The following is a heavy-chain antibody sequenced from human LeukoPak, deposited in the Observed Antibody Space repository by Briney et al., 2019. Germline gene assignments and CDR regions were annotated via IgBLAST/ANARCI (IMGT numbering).Heavy chain of an antibody. V-gene: IGHV3-73*01. CDR1: GFTFNGSA. CDR2: IRSKANSYAT. J-gene: IGHJ4*02. Sequence: GGSLRLSCAASGFTFNGSAMHWVRQASGQGLEWVGRIRSKANSYATAYAASVKGRFTISRDDSKNTAYLQMNSLKTEDRAVYYCTRHSTTGYWGQGTLVTVSS. CDR3: TRHSTTGY. D-gene: IGHD1-26*01.